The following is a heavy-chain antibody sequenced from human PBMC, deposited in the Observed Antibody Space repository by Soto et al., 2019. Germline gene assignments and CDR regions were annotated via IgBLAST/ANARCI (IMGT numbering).Heavy chain of an antibody. CDR1: GYSFSFYG. D-gene: IGHD3-22*01. J-gene: IGHJ4*02. Sequence: GASVKVSCKASGYSFSFYGINWVRQAPGQGLEWMGWINPSDGKRNFAQKFEDRVTMTTATSTNTVFLELRSLKSDYMAIYYFARDRLRGYDSSGFYSWGQGTMVTVSS. CDR2: INPSDGKR. CDR3: ARDRLRGYDSSGFYS. V-gene: IGHV1-18*03.